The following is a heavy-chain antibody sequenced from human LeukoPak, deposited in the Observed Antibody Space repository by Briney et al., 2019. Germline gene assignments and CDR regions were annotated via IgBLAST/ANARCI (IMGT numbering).Heavy chain of an antibody. D-gene: IGHD2-2*01. V-gene: IGHV1-46*03. CDR3: ARDQHYATDY. CDR2: VSSSGANT. J-gene: IGHJ4*02. Sequence: ASXXVSCMASGYMFTSYNMQWVRQAPGQGLEWMGMVSSSGANTKYAQKFRGRVTMTSDTSTSTVYMELSSLISDDTAVYYCARDQHYATDYWGQGTLVTVCS. CDR1: GYMFTSYN.